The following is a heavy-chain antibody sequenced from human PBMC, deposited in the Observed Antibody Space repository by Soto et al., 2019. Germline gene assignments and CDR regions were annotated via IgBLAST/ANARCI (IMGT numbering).Heavy chain of an antibody. D-gene: IGHD3-10*01. CDR3: ARDQGSGSYYLYYYFDY. V-gene: IGHV1-3*01. J-gene: IGHJ4*01. Sequence: QVQLVQSGAEVKKPGASVKVSCKASGYTFTSYAMHWVRQAPGQRLEWMGWINAGNGNTKYSQKFQGRVTITRDTSASTAYMELSSLRSEDTAVYYCARDQGSGSYYLYYYFDYWGHGTLVTVSS. CDR1: GYTFTSYA. CDR2: INAGNGNT.